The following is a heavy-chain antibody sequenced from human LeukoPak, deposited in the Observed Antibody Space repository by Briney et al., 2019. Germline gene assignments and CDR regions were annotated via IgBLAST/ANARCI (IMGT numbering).Heavy chain of an antibody. CDR2: ISSNGDST. Sequence: GGSLRLSCAASGFTISSYEMHWARQAPGKGLEYVSVISSNGDSTYYANFVKGRFIISRDNSKNTLYLQMGSLRPDDMAVYYCARDRPGDVWGEGTTVTVSS. V-gene: IGHV3-64*01. CDR1: GFTISSYE. J-gene: IGHJ6*04. CDR3: ARDRPGDV.